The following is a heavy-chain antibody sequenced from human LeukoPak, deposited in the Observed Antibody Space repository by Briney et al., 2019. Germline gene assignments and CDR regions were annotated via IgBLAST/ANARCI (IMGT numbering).Heavy chain of an antibody. D-gene: IGHD6-6*01. CDR2: ISSSSSYI. J-gene: IGHJ4*02. CDR3: ARQLEYSSPGIGY. CDR1: GFTFSSYW. V-gene: IGHV3-21*01. Sequence: GGSLRLSCAASGFTFSSYWMSWVRQAPGKGLEWVSSISSSSSYIYYADSVKGRFTISRDNAKNSLYLQMNSLRAEDTAVYYCARQLEYSSPGIGYWGQGTLVTVSS.